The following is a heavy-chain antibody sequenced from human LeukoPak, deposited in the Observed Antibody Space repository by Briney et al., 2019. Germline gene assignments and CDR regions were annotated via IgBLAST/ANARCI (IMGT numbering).Heavy chain of an antibody. CDR1: GLTFSSYG. CDR3: AKEFRQWLVMVDY. J-gene: IGHJ4*02. Sequence: GGSLRLSCAASGLTFSSYGMHWVRQAPGKGLEWVAVISYDGSNKYYADSVKGRFTISRDNSKNTLYLQMNSLRAEDTAVYYCAKEFRQWLVMVDYWGQGTLVTVSS. CDR2: ISYDGSNK. D-gene: IGHD6-19*01. V-gene: IGHV3-30*18.